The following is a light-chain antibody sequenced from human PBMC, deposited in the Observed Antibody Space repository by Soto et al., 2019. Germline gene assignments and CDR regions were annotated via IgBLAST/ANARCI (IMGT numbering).Light chain of an antibody. CDR1: QSIGSDY. V-gene: IGKV3-20*01. Sequence: SVLAQSPGTVSLSPEERASLSCRASQSIGSDYLAWYQQRPCQAPGLLIYGASSMATGVPDKFSGSGSGTDFTLTISRLEPEDSAVYYCQQYAGSPTTFGQGTRLEI. CDR3: QQYAGSPTT. J-gene: IGKJ5*01. CDR2: GAS.